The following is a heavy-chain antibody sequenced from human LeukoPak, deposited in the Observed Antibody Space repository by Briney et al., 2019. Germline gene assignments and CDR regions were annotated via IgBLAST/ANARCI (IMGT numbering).Heavy chain of an antibody. CDR2: IYYSGST. Sequence: PSETLSLTCTVSGGSISSYYWSWIRQPPGKGLEWIGYIYYSGSTNYNPSLKSRVTISVDTSKNQFSLKLSSVPAADTAVYYCAREVDAFDIWGQGTMVTVSS. J-gene: IGHJ3*02. CDR1: GGSISSYY. CDR3: AREVDAFDI. V-gene: IGHV4-59*01.